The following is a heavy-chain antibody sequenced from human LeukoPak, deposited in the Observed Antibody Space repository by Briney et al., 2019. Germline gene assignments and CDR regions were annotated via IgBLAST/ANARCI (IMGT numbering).Heavy chain of an antibody. CDR2: IWYDGGNK. V-gene: IGHV3-33*08. J-gene: IGHJ4*02. Sequence: GGSPRLSCAASGLTFSSHWMHWVRQAPGKGLEWVAVIWYDGGNKYYADSVKGRFTISRDNSKNTLYLEMNSQRAEDTAVYYCARGLTQIPRLATGLGHWGQGTMVTVSS. CDR3: ARGLTQIPRLATGLGH. D-gene: IGHD2-21*02. CDR1: GLTFSSHW.